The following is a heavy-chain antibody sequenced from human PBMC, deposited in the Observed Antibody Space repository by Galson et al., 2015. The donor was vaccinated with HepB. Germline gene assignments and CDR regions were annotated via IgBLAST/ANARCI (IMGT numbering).Heavy chain of an antibody. CDR2: LNSDGITT. CDR1: GFTFSSYW. J-gene: IGHJ4*02. V-gene: IGHV3-74*01. CDR3: ARDPDDTNGYYLTFEY. D-gene: IGHD3-22*01. Sequence: SLRLSCAASGFTFSSYWMHWVRQGPGKGLVWVARLNSDGITTSYADSVKGRFTISRDNAENTLSLQMNSLRAEDPAVYYCARDPDDTNGYYLTFEYWGQGSLVTVSS.